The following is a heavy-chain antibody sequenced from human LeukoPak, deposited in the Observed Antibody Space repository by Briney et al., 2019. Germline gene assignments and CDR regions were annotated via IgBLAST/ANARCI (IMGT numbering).Heavy chain of an antibody. CDR2: ISGSGDNT. CDR3: AIPLTVTRFDY. J-gene: IGHJ4*02. D-gene: IGHD4-11*01. Sequence: GGSLRLSCTASGFTFGDYAMSGVRQAPGKGLEWSSSISGSGDNTYYADSVKGRVTISRDNSKDTLYLQMKSLRAEGTAVYHSAIPLTVTRFDYSGQGTLVTVSS. CDR1: GFTFGDYA. V-gene: IGHV3-23*01.